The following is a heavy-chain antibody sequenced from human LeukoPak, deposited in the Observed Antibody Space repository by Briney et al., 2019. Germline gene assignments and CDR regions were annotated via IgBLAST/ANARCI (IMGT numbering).Heavy chain of an antibody. Sequence: ASVKVSCKVSGYTLTELSMHWVRQAPGKGLEWMGGFDPEDGGTIYAQKFQGRVTMTEDTSTDTAYMELSSLRSEDTAVYYCASHVEMATDFDYWGQGTLVTVSS. J-gene: IGHJ4*02. V-gene: IGHV1-24*01. D-gene: IGHD5-24*01. CDR2: FDPEDGGT. CDR3: ASHVEMATDFDY. CDR1: GYTLTELS.